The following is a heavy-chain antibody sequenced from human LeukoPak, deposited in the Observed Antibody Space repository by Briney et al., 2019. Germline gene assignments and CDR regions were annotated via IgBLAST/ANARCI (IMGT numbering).Heavy chain of an antibody. Sequence: GASVKVSCKASGYTFTSYDINWVRQATGQGLEWMGWMNPNSGNTGYAQKFQGRVTTPRNTSISTAYMELSSLRSEDTAVYYCARAPSSWSIRFDYWGQGTLVTVSS. CDR2: MNPNSGNT. V-gene: IGHV1-8*01. D-gene: IGHD6-6*01. J-gene: IGHJ4*02. CDR3: ARAPSSWSIRFDY. CDR1: GYTFTSYD.